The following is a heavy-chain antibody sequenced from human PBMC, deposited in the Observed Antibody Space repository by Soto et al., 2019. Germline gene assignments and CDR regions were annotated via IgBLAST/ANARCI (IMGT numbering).Heavy chain of an antibody. D-gene: IGHD2-2*01. CDR2: ISGSGGST. CDR1: GFTFGSYA. Sequence: GGLLRHCCAASGFTFGSYAMRCIIQAPRKGLEWVSAISGSGGSTYYADSVKGRFTISRDNSRNTLYVQMNSLRAEDTAVYYCVRESHGPAAMKNEGSGTYFDPWGEGALVTVSS. V-gene: IGHV3-23*01. J-gene: IGHJ5*02. CDR3: VRESHGPAAMKNEGSGTYFDP.